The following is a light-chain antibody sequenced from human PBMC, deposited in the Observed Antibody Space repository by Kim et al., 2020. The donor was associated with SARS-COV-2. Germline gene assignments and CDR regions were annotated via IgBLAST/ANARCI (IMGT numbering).Light chain of an antibody. CDR2: LES. V-gene: IGKV1-9*01. Sequence: SASFVHRVTISTRASQGFSSSLASSQQKPWKPPRVLIYLESTLRSTVPARFSASGSGTEFTLTISSLQPEGFATYFCQQLNCYLYTFGQGTKLEIK. CDR3: QQLNCYLYT. J-gene: IGKJ2*01. CDR1: QGFSSS.